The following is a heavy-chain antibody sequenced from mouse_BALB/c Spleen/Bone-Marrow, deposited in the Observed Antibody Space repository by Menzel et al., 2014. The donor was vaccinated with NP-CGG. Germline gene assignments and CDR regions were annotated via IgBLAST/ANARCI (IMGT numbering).Heavy chain of an antibody. CDR3: ARNSRIYYDYEGYAMDY. J-gene: IGHJ4*01. Sequence: VHLVESGPGLVQPSQSLSITCTVSGFSLTTYGVHWVRQSPGKGLEWLGVIGSGGNTDYNAAFISRLSISKDNSKSQVFFKMNSLQANDTAIYYCARNSRIYYDYEGYAMDYWGQGTSVTVSS. CDR2: IGSGGNT. D-gene: IGHD2-4*01. CDR1: GFSLTTYG. V-gene: IGHV2-2*02.